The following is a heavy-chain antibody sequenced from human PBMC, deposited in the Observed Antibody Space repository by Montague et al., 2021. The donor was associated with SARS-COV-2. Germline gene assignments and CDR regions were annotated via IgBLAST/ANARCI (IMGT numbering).Heavy chain of an antibody. Sequence: SETLSLTCTVSGGSISSSSYYWGWIRQPPGKGLEWIGSIYYSGSTYYNPSLRSQITTPVDTSTNQFSLKLSPVTAADTAVNYCARQMGQSSICGGVIQYYFDYWGQGTLVTVSS. D-gene: IGHD3-3*01. CDR2: IYYSGST. CDR3: ARQMGQSSICGGVIQYYFDY. CDR1: GGSISSSSYY. J-gene: IGHJ4*02. V-gene: IGHV4-39*01.